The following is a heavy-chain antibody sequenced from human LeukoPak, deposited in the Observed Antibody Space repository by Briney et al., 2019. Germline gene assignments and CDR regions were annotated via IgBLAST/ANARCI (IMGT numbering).Heavy chain of an antibody. D-gene: IGHD2-2*01. J-gene: IGHJ3*02. CDR3: ARAMGYCSSTSCPYTLNAFDI. CDR1: GGSISSYY. Sequence: SETLSLTCTVSGGSISSYYWSWIRQPPGKGLERIGYIYYSGSTNYNPSLKSRVTISVDTSKNQFSLKLSSVTAADTAVYYCARAMGYCSSTSCPYTLNAFDIWGQGTMVTVSS. V-gene: IGHV4-59*01. CDR2: IYYSGST.